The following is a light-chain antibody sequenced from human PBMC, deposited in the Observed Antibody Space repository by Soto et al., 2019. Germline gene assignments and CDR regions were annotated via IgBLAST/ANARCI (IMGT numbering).Light chain of an antibody. CDR3: QQYGSSPPIT. CDR2: GAS. V-gene: IGKV3-20*01. CDR1: QSVSSSY. Sequence: EMGWRRSPAPLSLFPGEKPTLSCRAGQSVSSSYLAWYQQKPGQAPRLLIYGASSRATGIPDRFSGSGSGTDFTLTISRLEPEDFAVYYCQQYGSSPPITFGQGTRMEIK. J-gene: IGKJ5*01.